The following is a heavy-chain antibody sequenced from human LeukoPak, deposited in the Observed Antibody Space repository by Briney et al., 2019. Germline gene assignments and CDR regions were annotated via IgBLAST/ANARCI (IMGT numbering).Heavy chain of an antibody. J-gene: IGHJ4*02. CDR1: AFTFSSYS. D-gene: IGHD4-17*01. CDR2: ISGSGGST. CDR3: AKGSRYGDYGAYYFDY. Sequence: GGSLRLSCVTSAFTFSSYSMNWVRQAPGKGLEWVSAISGSGGSTYYADSVKGRFTISRDNSKNTLYLQMNSLRAEDTAVYYCAKGSRYGDYGAYYFDYWGQGTLVTVSS. V-gene: IGHV3-23*01.